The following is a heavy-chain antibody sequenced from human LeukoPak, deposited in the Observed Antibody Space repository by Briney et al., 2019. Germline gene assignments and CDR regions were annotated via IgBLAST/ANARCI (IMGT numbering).Heavy chain of an antibody. V-gene: IGHV4-31*03. CDR1: GGSISTDDYY. J-gene: IGHJ4*02. Sequence: KAPETLSLTCTVSGGSISTDDYYWTWIRQHPGKGLEWIGYIYYSGNTYYNPSLKSRVTISVDTSKNQFSLKLSSVTAADTAVYYCAIYYSSWIDHWGQGTLVTVSS. CDR3: AIYYSSWIDH. D-gene: IGHD6-6*01. CDR2: IYYSGNT.